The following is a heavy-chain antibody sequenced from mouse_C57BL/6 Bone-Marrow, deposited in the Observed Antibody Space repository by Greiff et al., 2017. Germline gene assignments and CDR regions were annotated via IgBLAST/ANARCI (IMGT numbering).Heavy chain of an antibody. CDR3: ARVGDKLLYYFDY. Sequence: QVQLKQPGAELVKPGASVKMSCKASGYTFTSYWITWVKQRPGQGLEWIGDIYPGSGSTNYNEKFKSKATLTVDTSSSTAYMQLSSLTSEDSAVYYCARVGDKLLYYFDYWGQGTTLTVSS. J-gene: IGHJ2*01. CDR1: GYTFTSYW. V-gene: IGHV1-55*01. D-gene: IGHD1-1*01. CDR2: IYPGSGST.